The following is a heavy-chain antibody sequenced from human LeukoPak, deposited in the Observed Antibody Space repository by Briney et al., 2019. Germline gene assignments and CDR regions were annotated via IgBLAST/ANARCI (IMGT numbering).Heavy chain of an antibody. Sequence: GGSLRLSCAASGFTFDNYRMSWVRQAPGKGLEWVSTVNADGGNTYFADSVKGRFTISRDNSKSTLILQMNSLRVEDTALYYCTKRVKYGGTWDHFADWGQGTMVTVSS. V-gene: IGHV3-23*01. CDR2: VNADGGNT. J-gene: IGHJ4*02. CDR3: TKRVKYGGTWDHFAD. D-gene: IGHD1-26*01. CDR1: GFTFDNYR.